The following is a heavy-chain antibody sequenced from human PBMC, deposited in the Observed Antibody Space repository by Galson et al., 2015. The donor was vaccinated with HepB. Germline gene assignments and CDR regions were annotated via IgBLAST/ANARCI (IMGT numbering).Heavy chain of an antibody. CDR1: GFTFSTYS. CDR3: ARRGATTNAFDI. J-gene: IGHJ3*02. D-gene: IGHD1-26*01. Sequence: SLRLSCAASGFTFSTYSMHWVRQAPGKGLEWVSYISSRGGTIYYADPVKGRFTISGDTSKNQFSLRLSSVTAADTSLYYCARRGATTNAFDIWGQGTMVTVSS. V-gene: IGHV3-48*01. CDR2: ISSRGGTI.